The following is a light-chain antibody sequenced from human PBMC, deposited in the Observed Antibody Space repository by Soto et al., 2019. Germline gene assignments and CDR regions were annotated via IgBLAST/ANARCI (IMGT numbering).Light chain of an antibody. CDR3: QQRSKWPIT. CDR2: GVS. J-gene: IGKJ5*01. CDR1: QRLSASD. V-gene: IGKV3D-20*02. Sequence: EIVLTQSPGTLSLSPGQRATLSCRSSQRLSASDIAWYQQKPGQAPKFLIYGVSSRATGIPDRFSGSGSGTDFTLTISRLEPEDFAVYYCQQRSKWPITFGQGTLLEI.